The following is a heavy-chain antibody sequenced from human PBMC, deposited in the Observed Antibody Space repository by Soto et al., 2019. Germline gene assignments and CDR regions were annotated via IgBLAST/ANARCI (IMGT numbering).Heavy chain of an antibody. Sequence: GGSLRLSCAASGFTFSSYGMHWVRQAPGKGLEWVAVIWYDGSNKYYADSVKGRFTISRDNSKNTLYLQMNSLRAEDTAVYYCARGFFWSGYTYVAFDTWGQGTMVTVSS. CDR2: IWYDGSNK. V-gene: IGHV3-33*01. J-gene: IGHJ3*02. D-gene: IGHD3-3*01. CDR1: GFTFSSYG. CDR3: ARGFFWSGYTYVAFDT.